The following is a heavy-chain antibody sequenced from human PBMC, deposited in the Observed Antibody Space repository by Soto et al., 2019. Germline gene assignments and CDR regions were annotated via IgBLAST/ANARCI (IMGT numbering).Heavy chain of an antibody. CDR2: FYYSGST. CDR1: GGSISSGGYY. CDR3: ARWPQLEPRFDY. Sequence: QVQLQESGPGLVKPSQTLSLTCTVSGGSISSGGYYWSWIRQHPGKGLEWIGYFYYSGSTYYNPSLKCRVTLTVDTSKNQFSLKLSSVTAADTAVYYCARWPQLEPRFDYWGQGTLVTVSS. D-gene: IGHD1-1*01. J-gene: IGHJ4*02. V-gene: IGHV4-31*03.